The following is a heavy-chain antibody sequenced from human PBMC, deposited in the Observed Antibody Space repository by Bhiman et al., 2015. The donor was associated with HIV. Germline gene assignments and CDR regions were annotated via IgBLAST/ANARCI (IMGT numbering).Heavy chain of an antibody. J-gene: IGHJ4*02. CDR2: IKSKTDGGTT. CDR3: TTDQEFTLDQ. CDR1: GFSFSNAW. D-gene: IGHD2-15*01. Sequence: EVQLVESGGGLVKPRGSLRLSCAASGFSFSNAWFSWVRQAPGKGLEWVGRIKSKTDGGTTDYAAPVKGRFTISRDDSKHTLYLQMNRLKTEDTAVYYCTTDQEFTLDQWGQGTLVTVSS. V-gene: IGHV3-15*01.